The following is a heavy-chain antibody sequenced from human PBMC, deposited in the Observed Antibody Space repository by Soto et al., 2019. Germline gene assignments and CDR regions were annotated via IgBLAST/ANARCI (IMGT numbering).Heavy chain of an antibody. CDR3: ARRGYSGYDWGYYYYGMDV. D-gene: IGHD5-12*01. J-gene: IGHJ6*02. CDR1: GYTFTSYD. Sequence: GASVKVSCKASGYTFTSYDINWVRQATGQGLEWMGWMNPNSGNTGYAQKFQGRVTMTRNTSISTAYMELSSLRSEDTAVYYCARRGYSGYDWGYYYYGMDVWGHGTTVTVSS. CDR2: MNPNSGNT. V-gene: IGHV1-8*01.